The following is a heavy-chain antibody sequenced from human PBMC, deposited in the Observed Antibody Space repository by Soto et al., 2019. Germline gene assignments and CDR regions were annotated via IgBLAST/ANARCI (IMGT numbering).Heavy chain of an antibody. J-gene: IGHJ6*02. Sequence: NPSETLSLTCTVSGGSISTYYWSWIRQPAGKGLEWIGRIDTSGNTNYNPSLKSRVTMSVDTSKKQFSLKLTSVTAADTAVYYCARYSSNWFQTEGMDVWGQWTTVTVSS. CDR3: ARYSSNWFQTEGMDV. D-gene: IGHD6-13*01. CDR2: IDTSGNT. CDR1: GGSISTYY. V-gene: IGHV4-4*07.